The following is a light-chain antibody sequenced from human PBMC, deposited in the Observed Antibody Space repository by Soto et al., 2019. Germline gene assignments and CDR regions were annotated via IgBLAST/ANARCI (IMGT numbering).Light chain of an antibody. Sequence: EIVMTQSPATLSVSPGERATLSCRASQSVSSNLAWYQQKPGQAPRLLIYGASTRATGIPARFSGRGSGTEFTLTISSLQSEDFAVYYCQQYKNWLRWTFGQGTKVDIK. V-gene: IGKV3-15*01. CDR1: QSVSSN. CDR2: GAS. CDR3: QQYKNWLRWT. J-gene: IGKJ1*01.